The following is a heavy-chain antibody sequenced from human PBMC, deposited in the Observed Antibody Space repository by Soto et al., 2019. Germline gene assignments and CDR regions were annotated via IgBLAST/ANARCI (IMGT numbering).Heavy chain of an antibody. V-gene: IGHV4-61*01. J-gene: IGHJ6*02. CDR3: ARELYSSGWYTPYYYYYGMDV. CDR1: GGSVSSGSYY. D-gene: IGHD6-19*01. Sequence: SETLSLTCTVSGGSVSSGSYYWSWIRQPPGKGLEWIGYIYYSGSTDYNPSLKSRVTISVDTSKNQFSLKLSSVTAADTAVYYCARELYSSGWYTPYYYYYGMDVWGQGTTVTVSS. CDR2: IYYSGST.